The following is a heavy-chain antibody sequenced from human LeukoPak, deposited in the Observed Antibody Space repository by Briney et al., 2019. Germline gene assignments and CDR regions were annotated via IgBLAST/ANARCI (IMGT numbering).Heavy chain of an antibody. J-gene: IGHJ5*02. D-gene: IGHD6-13*01. Sequence: GGSLRLSCAASGFTFSSYSMSWVRQAPGKGLEWVSSISISGGFTYYADSVKGRFTISRDNAKNSLYLQMNSLSGEDAAVYYCAREEGVYGPPLFDPWGQGTLVTVSS. CDR3: AREEGVYGPPLFDP. CDR2: ISISGGFT. V-gene: IGHV3-21*01. CDR1: GFTFSSYS.